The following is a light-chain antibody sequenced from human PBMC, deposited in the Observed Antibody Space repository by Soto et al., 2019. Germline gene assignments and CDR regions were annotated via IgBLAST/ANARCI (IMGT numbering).Light chain of an antibody. CDR2: GAS. CDR1: QSVSASY. CDR3: QHYGGSPRT. V-gene: IGKV3-20*01. Sequence: EIVLTQSPGTLSLSPGERATLSCRATQSVSASYLAWYQQKPGPAPRLLIYGASSRTTGIPDRFSGSGSGTDFTLTISRLEPEDFAVYYCQHYGGSPRTFGQGTKVEIK. J-gene: IGKJ1*01.